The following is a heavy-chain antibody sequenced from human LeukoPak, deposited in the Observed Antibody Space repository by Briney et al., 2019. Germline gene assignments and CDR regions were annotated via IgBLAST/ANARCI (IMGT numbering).Heavy chain of an antibody. CDR1: GFTFSTFW. CDR2: ISGSGGST. D-gene: IGHD3-10*01. Sequence: GGSLRLSCAASGFTFSTFWMSWVRQAPGKGLEWVSAISGSGGSTYYADSVKGRFTISRDNSKNTLYLQMNSLRAEDTAVYYCAKDPSNAARGRGIYFDYWGQGTLVTVSS. V-gene: IGHV3-23*01. CDR3: AKDPSNAARGRGIYFDY. J-gene: IGHJ4*02.